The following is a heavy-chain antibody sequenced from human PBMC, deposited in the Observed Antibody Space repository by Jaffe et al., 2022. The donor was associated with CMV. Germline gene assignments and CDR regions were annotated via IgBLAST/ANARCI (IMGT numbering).Heavy chain of an antibody. CDR2: IYSDGST. Sequence: EMQLVESGGGWIQPGGSLRVSCAASGFTVRSSYMSWVRQAPGKGLEWASIIYSDGSTYYADSVEGRFTVSRDNSKNTVYLQMNSLRTEDTAVYYCARGLSYGITHYYAMGVWGQGTTVTVSS. CDR1: GFTVRSSY. CDR3: ARGLSYGITHYYAMGV. D-gene: IGHD3-10*01. V-gene: IGHV3-53*01. J-gene: IGHJ6*02.